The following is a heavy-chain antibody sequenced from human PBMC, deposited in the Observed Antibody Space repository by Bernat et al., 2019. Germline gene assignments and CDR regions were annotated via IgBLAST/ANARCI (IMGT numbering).Heavy chain of an antibody. CDR1: GFTFSSYA. J-gene: IGHJ4*02. CDR3: ARAGRRQQWLVPFDY. Sequence: QVQLVESGGGVVQPGRSLRLSCAASGFTFSSYAMHWVRQAPGKGLEWVAVISYDGSNKYYADSVKGRFTISRDNSKNTLYLQMNSLGAEDTAVYYCARAGRRQQWLVPFDYWGQGTLVTVSS. V-gene: IGHV3-30-3*01. D-gene: IGHD6-19*01. CDR2: ISYDGSNK.